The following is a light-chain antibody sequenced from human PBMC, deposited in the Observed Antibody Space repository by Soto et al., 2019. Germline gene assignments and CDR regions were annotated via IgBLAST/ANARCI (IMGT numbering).Light chain of an antibody. CDR1: QSVSSY. V-gene: IGKV3-11*01. CDR2: DAS. J-gene: IGKJ5*01. CDR3: QQRYRWPPIT. Sequence: EIVLTQSPVTLSLSPGERATLSCRASQSVSSYLAWYQQRPGQAPRLLIYDASNRATGIPARFSGSGSGTDFTLTISSLEPEDFAVYYCQQRYRWPPITFGQGTRLEIK.